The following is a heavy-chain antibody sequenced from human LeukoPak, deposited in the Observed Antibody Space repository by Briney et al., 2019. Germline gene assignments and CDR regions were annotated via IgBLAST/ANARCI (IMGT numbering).Heavy chain of an antibody. CDR3: ARHLYRAFDS. J-gene: IGHJ4*02. D-gene: IGHD1-26*01. V-gene: IGHV3-48*02. CDR1: GFTFSTFS. Sequence: GGSLTLSCAASGFTFSTFSMNWVRQAPGKGLEWVSYISSSSSSIYYADSVKGRFTISRDSAKNSLYLQMNGLRDEDTPVYYCARHLYRAFDSWGQGNLVTVSS. CDR2: ISSSSSSI.